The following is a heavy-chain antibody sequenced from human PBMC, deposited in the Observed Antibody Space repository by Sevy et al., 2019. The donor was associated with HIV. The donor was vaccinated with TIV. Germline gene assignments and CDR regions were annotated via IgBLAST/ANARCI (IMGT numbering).Heavy chain of an antibody. D-gene: IGHD2-2*01. J-gene: IGHJ6*02. CDR2: MNTDGSST. V-gene: IGHV3-74*01. CDR3: ARDCSSTNCLWGLDV. Sequence: GGSLRLSCEASGFDFSSHWMQWVRQAPGKGLVWVSRMNTDGSSTNYADSVKGRFTISRDNARNSLYLQMNSLRVEDTAMYYCARDCSSTNCLWGLDVWGQGTTVTVSS. CDR1: GFDFSSHW.